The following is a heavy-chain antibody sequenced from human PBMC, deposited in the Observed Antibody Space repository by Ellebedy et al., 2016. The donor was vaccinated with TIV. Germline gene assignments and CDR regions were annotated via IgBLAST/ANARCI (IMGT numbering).Heavy chain of an antibody. CDR2: IYYSGST. CDR3: ARHEWIGFGEENWFDP. J-gene: IGHJ5*02. V-gene: IGHV4-39*01. CDR1: GGSISSSSYY. D-gene: IGHD3-10*01. Sequence: GSLRLSXTVSGGSISSSSYYWGWIRQPPGKGLEWIGSIYYSGSTYYNPSLKSRVTISVDTSKNQFSLKLSSVTAADTAVYYCARHEWIGFGEENWFDPWGQGTLVTVSS.